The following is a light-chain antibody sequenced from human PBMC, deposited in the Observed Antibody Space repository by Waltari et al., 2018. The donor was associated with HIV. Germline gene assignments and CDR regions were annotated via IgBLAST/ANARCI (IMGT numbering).Light chain of an antibody. V-gene: IGLV2-11*01. J-gene: IGLJ2*01. CDR1: SSDVAGYNY. Sequence: QSALTQPRSVSGSPGQSVTISCTGNSSDVAGYNYVSWYQHHPGKAPKFMIYDVNKRPSGVPDRFSGSKSGNTASLTISGLQAEDEADYYCCSYADNYPVVFGGGTKLTVL. CDR3: CSYADNYPVV. CDR2: DVN.